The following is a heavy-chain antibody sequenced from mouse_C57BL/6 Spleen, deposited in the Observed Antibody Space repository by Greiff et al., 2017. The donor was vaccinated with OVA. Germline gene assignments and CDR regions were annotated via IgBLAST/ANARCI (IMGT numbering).Heavy chain of an antibody. CDR3: AREGDYDEDCFDY. J-gene: IGHJ2*01. Sequence: EVQLQQSGPELVKPGASVKISCKASGYSFTGYYMNWVKQSPEKSLEWIGEINPSTGGTTYNQKFKAKATVTVDKSSSTAYMQLKSLTSEDSAVYYCAREGDYDEDCFDYWGQGTTLTVSS. D-gene: IGHD2-4*01. V-gene: IGHV1-42*01. CDR2: INPSTGGT. CDR1: GYSFTGYY.